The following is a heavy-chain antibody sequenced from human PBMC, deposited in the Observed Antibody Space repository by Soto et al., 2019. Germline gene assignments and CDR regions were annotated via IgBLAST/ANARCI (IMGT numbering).Heavy chain of an antibody. CDR1: GGTFHSHA. Sequence: QVQLVQSGAEVKKPGSSVKVSCKTSGGTFHSHAVTWVRQAPGQGFEWMGGIIPVFNTTNYAEKFQGRVTITADMSASTAYMELSSLRSEDTAVYYCARVRFYYDSRGYYRFDPWGQGTLVIVSS. CDR2: IIPVFNTT. D-gene: IGHD3-22*01. V-gene: IGHV1-69*06. J-gene: IGHJ5*02. CDR3: ARVRFYYDSRGYYRFDP.